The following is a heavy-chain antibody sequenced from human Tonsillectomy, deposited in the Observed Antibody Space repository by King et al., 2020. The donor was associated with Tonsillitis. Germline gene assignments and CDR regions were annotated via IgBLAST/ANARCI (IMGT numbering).Heavy chain of an antibody. D-gene: IGHD3-10*02. CDR3: ARNGGPYSYVGGGFFNQYAFDI. CDR2: IYYSGST. V-gene: IGHV4-39*01. CDR1: GGSISSSSYY. Sequence: LQLQESGPGLVKPSETLSLTCTVSGGSISSSSYYWGWIRQPPGKGLEWIGSIYYSGSTYHNPSLKSRVTISVDTSKNQFSLKLSSVTAADTAVYYCARNGGPYSYVGGGFFNQYAFDIWGQGTMVTVSS. J-gene: IGHJ3*02.